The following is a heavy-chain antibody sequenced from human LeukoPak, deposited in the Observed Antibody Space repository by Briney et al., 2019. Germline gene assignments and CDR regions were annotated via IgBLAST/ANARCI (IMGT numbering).Heavy chain of an antibody. CDR1: GYTFTTYY. CDR3: ARTLYSGTYADFDY. V-gene: IGHV1-46*01. Sequence: ASVKVSCKASGYTFTTYYMHWVRQAPGQGLEWMGIINPRGGSTSYAQKFQGRVTMTRDMSTSTVYVELSSLRSEDTAVYYCARTLYSGTYADFDYWGQGTLVTVSS. CDR2: INPRGGST. D-gene: IGHD1-26*01. J-gene: IGHJ4*02.